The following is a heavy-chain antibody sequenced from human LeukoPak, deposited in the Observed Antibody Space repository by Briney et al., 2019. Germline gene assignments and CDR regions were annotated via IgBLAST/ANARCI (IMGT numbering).Heavy chain of an antibody. Sequence: PGGSLRLSCAASGFTFSTSAMTWVRQAPGKGLEWVSGISASGGSTYYADSVKGRFTISRDNSKKTLYLQMDILRADDTAVYYCAKRREGATDFWGQGTLVTVSS. CDR1: GFTFSTSA. CDR2: ISASGGST. J-gene: IGHJ4*02. CDR3: AKRREGATDF. D-gene: IGHD1-26*01. V-gene: IGHV3-23*01.